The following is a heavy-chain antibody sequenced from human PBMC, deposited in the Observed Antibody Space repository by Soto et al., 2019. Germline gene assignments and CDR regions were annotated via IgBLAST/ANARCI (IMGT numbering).Heavy chain of an antibody. CDR3: ARQDAVTARPYX. J-gene: IGHJ4*02. D-gene: IGHD1-1*01. CDR2: IYPTDSDT. V-gene: IGHV5-51*01. Sequence: GESLKISCKGSGYTFTSYWIGWVRQTPGKGMEWMVIIYPTDSDTRYSPSFQGKVNMSADKSISNAYLQWSSLKASDSAMYYCARQDAVTARPYXWGQVTLFTVSX. CDR1: GYTFTSYW.